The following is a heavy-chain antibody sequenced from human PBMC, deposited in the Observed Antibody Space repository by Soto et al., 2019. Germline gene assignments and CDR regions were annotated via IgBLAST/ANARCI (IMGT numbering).Heavy chain of an antibody. CDR2: ISGSDGKT. J-gene: IGHJ4*02. D-gene: IGHD3-3*01. V-gene: IGHV3-23*01. Sequence: WGSLSLSCSASGFSFVIYALSWVRQAPGKGLEWISTISGSDGKTFYADSVKGRFSISRDTSQSTLYLQMNSLRADDTAMYYCARWSYLDYWGQGTRVTVSS. CDR3: ARWSYLDY. CDR1: GFSFVIYA.